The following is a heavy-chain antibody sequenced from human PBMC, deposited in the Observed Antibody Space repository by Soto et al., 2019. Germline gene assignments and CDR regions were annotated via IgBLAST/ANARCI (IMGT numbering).Heavy chain of an antibody. V-gene: IGHV1-18*01. CDR3: ARVGNFGSAAGLLDY. Sequence: QVQLVQSGAEVKKPGASVKVSCKASGYTFTSYDISWVRQAPGQGLEWMGWISAYNGNTNYAQKFQGRVTMTTDTSTSTAYRELRSLRSDDTAVYYCARVGNFGSAAGLLDYWGQGTLVTVSS. J-gene: IGHJ4*02. CDR2: ISAYNGNT. D-gene: IGHD6-13*01. CDR1: GYTFTSYD.